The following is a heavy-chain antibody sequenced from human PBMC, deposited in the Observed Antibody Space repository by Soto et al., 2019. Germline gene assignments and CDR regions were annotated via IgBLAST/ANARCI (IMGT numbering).Heavy chain of an antibody. D-gene: IGHD3-22*01. Sequence: GESLKISCKASGYSFSLYRIGWVRQMPGKGLEWMAIMYPDDSDIRYSPSFEAHVTISADRSTSTAFLQWSSLKASDTAMYYCATAYVYDFENSNYYRDAFDIWGQGTLVTVSS. V-gene: IGHV5-51*01. J-gene: IGHJ3*02. CDR3: ATAYVYDFENSNYYRDAFDI. CDR2: MYPDDSDI. CDR1: GYSFSLYR.